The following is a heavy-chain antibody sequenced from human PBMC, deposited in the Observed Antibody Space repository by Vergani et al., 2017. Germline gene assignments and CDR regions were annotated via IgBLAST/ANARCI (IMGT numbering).Heavy chain of an antibody. D-gene: IGHD2-15*01. CDR2: IIPILGIA. CDR3: ARGGGGSELYGMDV. J-gene: IGHJ6*02. V-gene: IGHV1-69*02. CDR1: GGTFSSYT. Sequence: QVQLVQSGAEVKKPGSSVKVSCKASGGTFSSYTISWVRQAPGQGLEWMGRIIPILGIANYAQKFQGRVTITADKSTSTAYMELSSLRSENTAVYYCARGGGGSELYGMDVWGQGTTVTVSS.